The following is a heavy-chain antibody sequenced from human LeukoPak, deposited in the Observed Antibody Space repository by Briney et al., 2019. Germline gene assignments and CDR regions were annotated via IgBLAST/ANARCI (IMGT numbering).Heavy chain of an antibody. V-gene: IGHV3-21*01. CDR3: ARDRQGAVAGMRIDY. CDR1: GFIFSSYS. Sequence: GGSLRLSCAASGFIFSSYSMNWVRQAPAQGLELMSSISSSSSYIYYADSVKGRFTISRDNAKNSLYLQMNSLRAEDTAVYYCARDRQGAVAGMRIDYWGQGTLVTVSS. CDR2: ISSSSSYI. D-gene: IGHD6-19*01. J-gene: IGHJ4*02.